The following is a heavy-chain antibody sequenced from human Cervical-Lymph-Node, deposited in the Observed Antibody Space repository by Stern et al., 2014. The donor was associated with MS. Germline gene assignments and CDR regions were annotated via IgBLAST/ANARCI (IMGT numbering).Heavy chain of an antibody. CDR3: ARSQLEWILGTSNWLDT. D-gene: IGHD3-3*01. V-gene: IGHV5-51*03. CDR2: IYPGDSDA. Sequence: EVQLVQSGAEVKKPGESLTISCKGSGYSFSTSWIAWVRQVPGKGLEWMGMIYPGDSDARYSPSFGGQVTISVDKSINTAFLHWSSLKASDTAVYYCARSQLEWILGTSNWLDTWGQGTLVTVPS. J-gene: IGHJ5*01. CDR1: GYSFSTSW.